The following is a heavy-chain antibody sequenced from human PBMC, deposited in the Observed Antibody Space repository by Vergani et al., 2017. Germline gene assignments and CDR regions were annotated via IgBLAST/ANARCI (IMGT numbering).Heavy chain of an antibody. Sequence: EVQLVQSGAEVKKPGESLKISCQISGYSFTNYWIGWVRQMPGKGLEWMGIIHPADSYTRYSPSFQGQVTISVDKSISTAYLQLSSLRASDSAMYYCARLYGRDSSGSKYFDYWGQGTLVTVSS. CDR2: IHPADSYT. D-gene: IGHD3-22*01. CDR3: ARLYGRDSSGSKYFDY. J-gene: IGHJ4*02. V-gene: IGHV5-51*01. CDR1: GYSFTNYW.